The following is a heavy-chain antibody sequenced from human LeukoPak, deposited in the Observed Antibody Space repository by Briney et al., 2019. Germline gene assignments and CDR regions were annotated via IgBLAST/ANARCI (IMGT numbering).Heavy chain of an antibody. Sequence: SETLSLTCAVSGGSISSGGYSWSWIRQPPGKGLEGIGDIYHSGSTYYNPSLKSRVTISVDRSKNQFSLKLSSVTAADTAVYYCATTLLRYFDWASAFDIWGQGTMVTVSS. CDR2: IYHSGST. V-gene: IGHV4-30-2*01. CDR3: ATTLLRYFDWASAFDI. D-gene: IGHD3-9*01. CDR1: GGSISSGGYS. J-gene: IGHJ3*02.